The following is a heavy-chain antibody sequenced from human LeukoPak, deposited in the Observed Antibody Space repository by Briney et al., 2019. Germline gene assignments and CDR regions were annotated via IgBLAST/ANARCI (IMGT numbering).Heavy chain of an antibody. Sequence: GGSLRLSCAASGFTFSSHYMSWIRQAPGKGLEWVSYTSTSGDTKYYTDSVKGRFTISRDNAKNSLYLQMNSLRAEDTAVYYCARGWGSSWYYFDYWGQGTLVTASS. D-gene: IGHD6-13*01. CDR1: GFTFSSHY. CDR3: ARGWGSSWYYFDY. J-gene: IGHJ4*02. V-gene: IGHV3-11*01. CDR2: TSTSGDTK.